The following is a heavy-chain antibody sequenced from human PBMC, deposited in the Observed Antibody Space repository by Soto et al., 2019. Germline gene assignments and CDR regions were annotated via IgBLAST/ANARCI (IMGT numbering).Heavy chain of an antibody. V-gene: IGHV4-59*08. J-gene: IGHJ5*02. CDR3: GRQGAGRSPDP. Sequence: PSETLSLTCTVSGGSITSNYWSWIRQPPGKGLEWIGYIYYSGSTNYNPSLKSRFTISVDTSKKRFSLNLNSVTAADTAVYYCGRQGAGRSPDPWGQGSVVTGSS. CDR1: GGSITSNY. CDR2: IYYSGST. D-gene: IGHD3-16*01.